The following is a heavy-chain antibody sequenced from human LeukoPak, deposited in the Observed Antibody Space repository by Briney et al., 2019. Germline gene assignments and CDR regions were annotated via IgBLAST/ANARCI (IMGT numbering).Heavy chain of an antibody. J-gene: IGHJ5*02. CDR1: GYSFTSYW. CDR2: IYPGDSDT. V-gene: IGHV5-51*01. CDR3: ARHIVGANVNTDSWLDP. Sequence: GESLKISCKGSGYSFTSYWIGWVRQMPGKGLEWMGIIYPGDSDTRYSPSFQGQVTISADKSISTAYLQWSSLKASDTAMYYCARHIVGANVNTDSWLDPWGQGTLVTVSS. D-gene: IGHD1-26*01.